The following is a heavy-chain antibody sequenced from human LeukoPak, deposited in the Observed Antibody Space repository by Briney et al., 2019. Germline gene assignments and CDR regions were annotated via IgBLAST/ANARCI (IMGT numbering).Heavy chain of an antibody. Sequence: SETLSLTCTVSGGSISSGGYYWSWIRQHPGKGLEWIGYIYYSGSTYYNPSLKSRVTISVDTSKNQFSLKLSSVTAADTAVYYCARDGYGDYEAFDIWSQGTMVTVSS. CDR2: IYYSGST. V-gene: IGHV4-31*03. CDR1: GGSISSGGYY. CDR3: ARDGYGDYEAFDI. D-gene: IGHD4-17*01. J-gene: IGHJ3*02.